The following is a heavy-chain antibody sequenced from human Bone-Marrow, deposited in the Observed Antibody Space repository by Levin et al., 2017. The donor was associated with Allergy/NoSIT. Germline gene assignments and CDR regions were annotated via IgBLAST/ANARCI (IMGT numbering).Heavy chain of an antibody. CDR1: GFSFRSCA. J-gene: IGHJ5*02. CDR3: AGDKDASGWDGWFDP. CDR2: ISHNGNRK. Sequence: TGGSLRLSCAASGFSFRSCAMHWVRQAPGGGLEWVAGISHNGNRKFYGNSVKGRFTLSRDNSNNTLYLQMNTLRVDDTALYYCAGDKDASGWDGWFDPWGQGILVAVSS. V-gene: IGHV3-30*03. D-gene: IGHD6-19*01.